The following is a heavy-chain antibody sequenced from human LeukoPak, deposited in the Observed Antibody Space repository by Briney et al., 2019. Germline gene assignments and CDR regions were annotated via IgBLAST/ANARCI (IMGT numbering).Heavy chain of an antibody. CDR3: ARDTYSGIYYPYYYYYYMDV. D-gene: IGHD1-26*01. Sequence: SETLSLTCTVSGGSISSSSYYWGWIRQPPGKGLEWIGSIYYSGSTNYNPSLKSRVTISLDTSKNQFSLKVSSVTAADTAVYYCARDTYSGIYYPYYYYYYMDVWGKGTTVTVSS. V-gene: IGHV4-39*07. CDR1: GGSISSSSYY. J-gene: IGHJ6*03. CDR2: IYYSGST.